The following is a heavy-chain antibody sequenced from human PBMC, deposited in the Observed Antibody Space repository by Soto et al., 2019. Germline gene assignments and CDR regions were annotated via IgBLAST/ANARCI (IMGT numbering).Heavy chain of an antibody. J-gene: IGHJ3*02. CDR3: AGRGYSSSWYVFLRAFDI. Sequence: PSETLSLTCTLSGGSIRRHYCSWIRQPPGNGLEWIRYFYYSGSTNYDPSPKRRVTISVDPSKDHFSLNLRSEAAAAAAVSYCAGRGYSSSWYVFLRAFDILCQGTMVTVSS. V-gene: IGHV4-59*11. D-gene: IGHD6-13*01. CDR2: FYYSGST. CDR1: GGSIRRHY.